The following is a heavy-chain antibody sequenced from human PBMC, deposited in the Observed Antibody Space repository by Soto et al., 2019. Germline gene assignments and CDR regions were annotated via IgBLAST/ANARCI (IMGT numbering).Heavy chain of an antibody. V-gene: IGHV3-30*14. J-gene: IGHJ4*02. Sequence: QVQLVESGGGVVQPGRPLRLSCAAAGFTFSSYAMHWVRRAPGKGLEWVAAVSHDGKSGFYADSVSGRFTVSRDNSNNLVYLQMDRLRPEDTALFYCARLDKFNGGWSWGQGTAVTVS. CDR3: ARLDKFNGGWS. CDR2: VSHDGKSG. CDR1: GFTFSSYA. D-gene: IGHD6-19*01.